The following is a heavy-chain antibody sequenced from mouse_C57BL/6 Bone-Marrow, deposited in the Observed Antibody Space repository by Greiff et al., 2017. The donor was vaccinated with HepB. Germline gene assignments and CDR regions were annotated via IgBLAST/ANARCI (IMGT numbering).Heavy chain of an antibody. Sequence: EVKLVESEGGLVQPGRSMKLSCTASGFTFSDYYMAWVRQVPEKGLEWVANINYDGSSTYYLDSLKSRFIISRDNAKNILYLPMSSLKSEDTATYYCARGLVFDYWGQGTTLTVSS. CDR1: GFTFSDYY. V-gene: IGHV5-16*01. D-gene: IGHD2-10*02. J-gene: IGHJ2*01. CDR3: ARGLVFDY. CDR2: INYDGSST.